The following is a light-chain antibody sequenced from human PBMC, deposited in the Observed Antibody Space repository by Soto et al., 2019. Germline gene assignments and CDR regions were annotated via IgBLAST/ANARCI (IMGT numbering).Light chain of an antibody. V-gene: IGKV1-5*01. CDR2: DAS. CDR3: QQTYNYPLT. Sequence: DIQMTQSPSSLSASVGDRITITCRASQSISSWLAWYQQKPGKAPKLLIYDASSLESGVPSRFSGSGSGTEFTLTISSLQTDDFASYYCQQTYNYPLTFGGGTKVDIK. J-gene: IGKJ4*01. CDR1: QSISSW.